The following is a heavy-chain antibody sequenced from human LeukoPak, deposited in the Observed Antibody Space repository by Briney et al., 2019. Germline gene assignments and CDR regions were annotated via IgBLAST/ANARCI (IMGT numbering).Heavy chain of an antibody. CDR1: GFTFSSYA. J-gene: IGHJ4*02. Sequence: GGSLRLSCAASGFTFSSYAMHWVRQAPGKGLEWVAVISYDGSNKYYADSVKGLFTISRDNSKNTLYLQMNSLRAEDTVVYYCARDEDYDSSGYRFDYWGQGTLVTVSS. V-gene: IGHV3-30*01. CDR2: ISYDGSNK. CDR3: ARDEDYDSSGYRFDY. D-gene: IGHD3-22*01.